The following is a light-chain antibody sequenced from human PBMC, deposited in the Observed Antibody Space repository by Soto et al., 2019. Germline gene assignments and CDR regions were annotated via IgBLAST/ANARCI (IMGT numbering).Light chain of an antibody. CDR2: DAA. CDR3: QQRSNWPLT. Sequence: EIVLTQSPATLSLSPGERATLSCRASQSVSSYLAWYQQEPGQAPRLLIYDAANRATGIPARFSGGGSGTDFTLTSSSLEPEDFAVYYCQQRSNWPLTFGGGTKVEIK. J-gene: IGKJ4*01. CDR1: QSVSSY. V-gene: IGKV3-11*01.